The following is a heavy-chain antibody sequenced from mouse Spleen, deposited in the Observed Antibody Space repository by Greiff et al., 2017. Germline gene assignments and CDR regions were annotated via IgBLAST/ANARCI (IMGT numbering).Heavy chain of an antibody. J-gene: IGHJ3*01. D-gene: IGHD1-1*01. CDR1: GFTFSSYA. CDR3: TRGTTVVATKPFAY. Sequence: EVKLMESGEGLVKPGGSLKLSCAASGFTFSSYAMSWVRQTPEKRLEWVAYISSGGDYIYYADTVKGRFTISRDNARNTLYLQMSSLKSEDTAMYYCTRGTTVVATKPFAYWGQGTLVTVSA. V-gene: IGHV5-9-1*02. CDR2: ISSGGDYI.